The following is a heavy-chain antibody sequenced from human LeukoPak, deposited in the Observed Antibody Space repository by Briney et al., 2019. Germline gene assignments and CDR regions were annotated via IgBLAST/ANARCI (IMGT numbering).Heavy chain of an antibody. CDR2: INPSGGST. J-gene: IGHJ4*02. Sequence: ASVKVSCKASGYTFTSYYMHWVRQAPGQGLEWMGIINPSGGSTSYAQKFQGRVTMTRDMSTSAVYMELSSLRSEDTAVYYCARDQDYYGSGSYHRLDTTGLDYWGQGTLVTVSS. V-gene: IGHV1-46*01. CDR1: GYTFTSYY. CDR3: ARDQDYYGSGSYHRLDTTGLDY. D-gene: IGHD3-10*01.